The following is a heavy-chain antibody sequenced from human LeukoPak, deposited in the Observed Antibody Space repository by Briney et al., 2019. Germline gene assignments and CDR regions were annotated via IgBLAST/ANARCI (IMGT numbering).Heavy chain of an antibody. CDR3: ARGRVRGAAAGGGYFDL. Sequence: SETLSLTCTVSGGSLSSYYWSWIRQPPGKGLEWIGYIYYSGSTNYNPSLTSRVTISVDTSKNQFSLKLSSVAAADTAVYYCARGRVRGAAAGGGYFDLWGRGTLVTVSS. CDR2: IYYSGST. V-gene: IGHV4-59*01. J-gene: IGHJ2*01. D-gene: IGHD3-10*01. CDR1: GGSLSSYY.